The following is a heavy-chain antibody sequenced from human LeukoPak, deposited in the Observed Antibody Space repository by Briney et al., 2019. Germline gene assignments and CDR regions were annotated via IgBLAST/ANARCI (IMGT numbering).Heavy chain of an antibody. D-gene: IGHD3-10*01. CDR1: GFTFDDYA. CDR3: AKARAGYYDSGSYFDY. Sequence: QAGGSLRLSCAASGFTFDDYAVHWVRQAPGKGLEWVSGISWNSGSIHYADSVKGRSTISRDNAENSLYLQMNSLRAEDTALYYCAKARAGYYDSGSYFDYWGRGTLVTVSS. V-gene: IGHV3-9*01. CDR2: ISWNSGSI. J-gene: IGHJ4*02.